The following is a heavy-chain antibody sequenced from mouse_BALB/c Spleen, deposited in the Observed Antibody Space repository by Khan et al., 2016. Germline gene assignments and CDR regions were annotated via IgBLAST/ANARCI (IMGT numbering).Heavy chain of an antibody. Sequence: QVRLQQSGAELARPGASVKMSCKASGYTFTSYTMHWVKQRPGQGLEWIGYINPSSGYTNYNQKFKDKATLTADKSSSTAYMQLSSLTSEDSAVYYCARSGVRPYYYAMDYWGQGTSVTVSS. V-gene: IGHV1-4*01. CDR2: INPSSGYT. J-gene: IGHJ4*01. CDR1: GYTFTSYT. D-gene: IGHD2-14*01. CDR3: ARSGVRPYYYAMDY.